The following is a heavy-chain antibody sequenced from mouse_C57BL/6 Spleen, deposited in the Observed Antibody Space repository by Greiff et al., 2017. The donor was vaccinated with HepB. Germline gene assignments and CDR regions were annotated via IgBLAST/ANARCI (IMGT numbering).Heavy chain of an antibody. CDR1: GFNIKDYY. J-gene: IGHJ3*01. Sequence: EVQLQQSGAELVKPGASVKLSCTASGFNIKDYYMHWVKQRTEQGLEWIGGIDPEDGETKYDPKFKGKATITADTSSNTAYLQLSSLTSEDTAVYYCASQDGCWFAYWGQGTLVTVSA. CDR2: IDPEDGET. CDR3: ASQDGCWFAY. V-gene: IGHV14-2*01. D-gene: IGHD2-3*01.